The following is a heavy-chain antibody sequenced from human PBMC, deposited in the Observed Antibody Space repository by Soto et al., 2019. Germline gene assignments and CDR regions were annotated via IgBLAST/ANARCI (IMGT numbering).Heavy chain of an antibody. CDR2: IEPSGGSR. Sequence: ASLNVSCKASGYTFTSYYMHWVRQAPGQGLEWMGVIEPSGGSRSYTQKFQGRVTMTRDTSTSTVYMELSSLRSEDTAVYYCARTTMTFYYFDFWGQGTLVTVSS. CDR1: GYTFTSYY. D-gene: IGHD4-17*01. J-gene: IGHJ4*02. CDR3: ARTTMTFYYFDF. V-gene: IGHV1-46*01.